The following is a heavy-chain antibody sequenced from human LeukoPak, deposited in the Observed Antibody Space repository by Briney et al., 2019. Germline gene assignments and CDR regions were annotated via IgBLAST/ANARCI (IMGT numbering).Heavy chain of an antibody. CDR3: ASLGDGGYYSSGSPHDAFDI. Sequence: KASETLSLTCTVSGGSISSYYWSWIRQPAGKGLEWIGRIYTSGSTNYNPSLKSRVTMSVDTSKNQFSLKLSSVTAADTAVYYCASLGDGGYYSSGSPHDAFDIWGQGTMVTVSS. J-gene: IGHJ3*02. D-gene: IGHD3-10*01. V-gene: IGHV4-4*07. CDR2: IYTSGST. CDR1: GGSISSYY.